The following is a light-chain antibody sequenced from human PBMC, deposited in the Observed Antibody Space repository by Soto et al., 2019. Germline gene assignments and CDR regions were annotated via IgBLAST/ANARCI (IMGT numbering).Light chain of an antibody. V-gene: IGKV1-39*01. Sequence: DIQMPQSPSSLSASLGDRVTITCRASQSVSSHLNCYQQKPGKAPQLLIYSSTSLQSGVPSRFSVRGSWTDFTPTISSPQPEDFATYFCQPHYATPYTVGQGTKLEIK. CDR3: QPHYATPYT. CDR2: SST. J-gene: IGKJ2*01. CDR1: QSVSSH.